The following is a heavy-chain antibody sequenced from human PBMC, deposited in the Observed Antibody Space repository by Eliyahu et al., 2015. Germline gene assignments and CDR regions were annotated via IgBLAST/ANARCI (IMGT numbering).Heavy chain of an antibody. V-gene: IGHV1-69*04. CDR3: TRGLGNAVGSSDLDY. D-gene: IGHD1-26*01. J-gene: IGHJ4*02. Sequence: QVHLVQSGAEVRKPGSXVKVSCEAAGVTLFTYDMNWVRQAPGQGLEWMGRIIPITVITNIAQRFQDXLTLTADRSTGVVFMELSSLRSEDTAIYYCTRGLGNAVGSSDLDYWGQGTLVTVSS. CDR1: GVTLFTYD. CDR2: IIPITVIT.